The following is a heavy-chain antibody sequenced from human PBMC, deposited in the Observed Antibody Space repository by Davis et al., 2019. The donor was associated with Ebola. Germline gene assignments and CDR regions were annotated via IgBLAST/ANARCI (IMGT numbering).Heavy chain of an antibody. D-gene: IGHD3-10*01. CDR3: ATLVWFREAWGQN. CDR1: GFTFSRDD. Sequence: PGGSLRLSCAASGFTFSRDDMSWVRQAPGKGLEWVSGINGGGSNTYYADSVRGRFTISRDNSKNTLYLQMNSLRAEDTAVYYCATLVWFREAWGQNWGQGTLVTVSS. V-gene: IGHV3-23*01. CDR2: INGGGSNT. J-gene: IGHJ4*02.